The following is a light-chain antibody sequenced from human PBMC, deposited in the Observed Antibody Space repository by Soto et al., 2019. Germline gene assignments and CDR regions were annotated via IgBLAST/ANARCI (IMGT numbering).Light chain of an antibody. CDR3: RSYTSSSTLE. J-gene: IGLJ2*01. CDR1: SSDVGGYNY. CDR2: DVS. V-gene: IGLV2-14*01. Sequence: QSVLTQPASVSGSPGQSITISCTGTSSDVGGYNYVSWYQQHPGKAPKLMIYDVSNRPSGVSNRFSGSKSGNTASLTISGLQAEDEADYYCRSYTSSSTLEFGGGTKVTVL.